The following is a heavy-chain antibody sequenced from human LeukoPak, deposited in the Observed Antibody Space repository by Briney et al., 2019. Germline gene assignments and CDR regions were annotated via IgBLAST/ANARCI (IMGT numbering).Heavy chain of an antibody. CDR3: AKKGQADDNGKPD. V-gene: IGHV3-21*04. Sequence: GGSLRLSCAASGFTFSSYSMNWVRQAPGKGLEWVSSTSSSSSYIYYADSVKGRFTISRDNSKNTLYLQMNNLRADDTAVYYCAKKGQADDNGKPDWGQGTLVTVSS. CDR1: GFTFSSYS. CDR2: TSSSSSYI. D-gene: IGHD1-1*01. J-gene: IGHJ4*02.